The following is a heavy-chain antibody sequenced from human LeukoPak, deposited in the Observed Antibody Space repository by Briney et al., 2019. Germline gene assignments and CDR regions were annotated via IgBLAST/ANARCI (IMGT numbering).Heavy chain of an antibody. CDR3: AREISDYASAY. J-gene: IGHJ4*02. CDR2: INPNSGGT. CDR1: GYPFTGYY. D-gene: IGHD4-17*01. V-gene: IGHV1-2*02. Sequence: ASVKASCKASGYPFTGYYIHWVRQAPGQGLEWMGWINPNSGGTNYAQKFQGRVIMTSDTSITTAYMDLSRLTSDDTAVYYCAREISDYASAYWGQGTLVTVSS.